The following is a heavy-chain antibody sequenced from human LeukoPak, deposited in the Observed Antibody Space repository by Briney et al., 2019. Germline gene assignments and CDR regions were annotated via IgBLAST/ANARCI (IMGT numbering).Heavy chain of an antibody. CDR3: AREEDGSGSSRLDY. CDR1: GYTFTGYY. V-gene: IGHV1-2*02. CDR2: INPNSGGT. Sequence: GASVKVSCKASGYTFTGYYMHWVRQAPGQGLEWMGWINPNSGGTNYAQKFQGRVTMTRDTSISTAYMELSRLRSDDTAVYYRAREEDGSGSSRLDYWGQGTLVTVSS. D-gene: IGHD3-10*01. J-gene: IGHJ4*02.